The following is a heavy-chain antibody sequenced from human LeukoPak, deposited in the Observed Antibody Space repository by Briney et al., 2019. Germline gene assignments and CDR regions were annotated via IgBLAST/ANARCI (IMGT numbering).Heavy chain of an antibody. D-gene: IGHD2-21*01. V-gene: IGHV4-61*02. CDR2: ISPSGSS. CDR1: GGSINSGPYY. Sequence: SETLSLTCTVSGGSINSGPYYWTWNRQPAGKGLEWIGRISPSGSSNYNPSLQSRVTMSVDTSKRQFSLSLSSVTAADTAVYYCARDSDSRETFDYWGQGTLVAVSS. J-gene: IGHJ4*02. CDR3: ARDSDSRETFDY.